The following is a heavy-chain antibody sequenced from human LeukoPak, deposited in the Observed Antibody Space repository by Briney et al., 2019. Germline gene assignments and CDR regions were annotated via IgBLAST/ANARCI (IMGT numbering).Heavy chain of an antibody. CDR1: GFTFSSYS. CDR2: ISSSSSYI. J-gene: IGHJ4*02. CDR3: ARVLRRMLAEDFDY. V-gene: IGHV3-21*01. Sequence: GGSLRLPCAASGFTFSSYSMNWVRQAPGKGLEWVSSISSSSSYIYYAGSVKGRFTISRDNAKNSLYLQMNSLRAEDTAVYYCARVLRRMLAEDFDYWGQGTLVTVSS. D-gene: IGHD2-8*01.